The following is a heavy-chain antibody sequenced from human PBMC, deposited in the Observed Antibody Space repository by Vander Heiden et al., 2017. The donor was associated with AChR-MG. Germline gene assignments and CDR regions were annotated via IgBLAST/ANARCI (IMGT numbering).Heavy chain of an antibody. CDR2: MNPNSGNT. J-gene: IGHJ6*02. V-gene: IGHV1-8*01. CDR1: GYTFTSYD. Sequence: QVQLVQSGAEVKKPGASVKVSCKASGYTFTSYDINWVRQATGQGPEWMGWMNPNSGNTGYAQKFQGRVTMTRNTSISTAYMELSSLRSEDTAVFYCASHLYSKNTTRYYGMDVWGQGTTVTVSS. D-gene: IGHD4-4*01. CDR3: ASHLYSKNTTRYYGMDV.